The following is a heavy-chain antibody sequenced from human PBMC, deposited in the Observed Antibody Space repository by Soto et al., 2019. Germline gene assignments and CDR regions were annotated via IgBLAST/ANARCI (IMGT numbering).Heavy chain of an antibody. D-gene: IGHD2-15*01. J-gene: IGHJ6*03. V-gene: IGHV4-59*08. CDR2: IYIAEST. CDR1: GGSISSYY. Sequence: SETLSLTCTVSGGSISSYYWSWIRQPPGKGLEWIGNIYIAESTNYNPSLKSRDTISVDRSKNQFSLKLTSVTAADTAVYYCARLWDAMEYCYYYMDVWGKGTTVTVSS. CDR3: ARLWDAMEYCYYYMDV.